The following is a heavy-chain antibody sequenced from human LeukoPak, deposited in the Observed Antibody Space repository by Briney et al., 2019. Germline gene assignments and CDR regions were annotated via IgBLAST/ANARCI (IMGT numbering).Heavy chain of an antibody. V-gene: IGHV3-49*04. J-gene: IGHJ4*02. CDR1: GFTFGDYA. CDR3: TRNAVRGFSYFDY. Sequence: GGSLRLSCTASGFTFGDYAMSWVRQAPGKGLEWVGFIRSKAYGGTTEYAASVKGGFTISRDDSKSIAYLQMNSLKTEDTAVYYCTRNAVRGFSYFDYWGQGTLVTVSS. CDR2: IRSKAYGGTT. D-gene: IGHD3-10*01.